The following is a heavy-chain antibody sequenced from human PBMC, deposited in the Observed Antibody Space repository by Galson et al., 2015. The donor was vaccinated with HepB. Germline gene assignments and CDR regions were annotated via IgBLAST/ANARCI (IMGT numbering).Heavy chain of an antibody. CDR2: ISSRSSAT. V-gene: IGHV3-48*04. J-gene: IGHJ4*02. D-gene: IGHD3-16*02. Sequence: SLRLSCAASGFTFSDYSMNWARQAPGKGLEWVTYISSRSSATYYADSVKGRFTISRDNAKNSLYLQMNSLRAEDTAVYYCAREAITFGGVIVRQYYFDYWGQGTLVSVSS. CDR3: AREAITFGGVIVRQYYFDY. CDR1: GFTFSDYS.